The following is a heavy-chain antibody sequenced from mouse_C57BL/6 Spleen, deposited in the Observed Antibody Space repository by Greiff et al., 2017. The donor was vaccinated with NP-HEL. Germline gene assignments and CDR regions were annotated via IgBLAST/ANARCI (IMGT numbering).Heavy chain of an antibody. D-gene: IGHD1-1*01. CDR3: ARPHYYGSSYYWYFDV. J-gene: IGHJ1*03. Sequence: VKLMESGAELVKPGASVKISCKASGYAFSSYWMNWVKQRPGKGLEWIGQIYPGDGDTNYNGKFKGKATLTADKSSSTAYMQLSSLTSEDSAVYFCARPHYYGSSYYWYFDVWGTGTTVTVSS. CDR1: GYAFSSYW. CDR2: IYPGDGDT. V-gene: IGHV1-80*01.